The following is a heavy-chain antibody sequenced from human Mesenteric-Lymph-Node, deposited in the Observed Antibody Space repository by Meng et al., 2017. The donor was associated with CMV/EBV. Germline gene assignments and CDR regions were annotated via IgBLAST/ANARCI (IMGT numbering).Heavy chain of an antibody. CDR2: VYPADSDT. V-gene: IGHV5-51*01. J-gene: IGHJ4*02. CDR3: ARLTNWNPHYFDY. CDR1: GDPFPTSW. D-gene: IGHD1-20*01. Sequence: KVSGDPFPTSWIGWVRQKPGKGLEWMGSVYPADSDTTNSPSFEGLVTMSADRSISTAYLQWSSLRASDTAIYYCARLTNWNPHYFDYWGQGTLVTVSS.